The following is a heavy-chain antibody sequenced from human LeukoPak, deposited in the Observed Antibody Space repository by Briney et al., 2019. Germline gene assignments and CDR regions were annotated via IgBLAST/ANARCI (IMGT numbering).Heavy chain of an antibody. J-gene: IGHJ4*02. CDR3: ARDARTSYDSSGYYFDY. CDR2: ISAYNGNT. Sequence: ASVKVSCKASGYTFTSYGISWVRQAPGQGLEWMGWISAYNGNTNYAQKLQGRVTMTTDTSTSTAYMELRSLRSEDTAVYYCARDARTSYDSSGYYFDYWGQGTLVTVSS. V-gene: IGHV1-18*01. D-gene: IGHD3-22*01. CDR1: GYTFTSYG.